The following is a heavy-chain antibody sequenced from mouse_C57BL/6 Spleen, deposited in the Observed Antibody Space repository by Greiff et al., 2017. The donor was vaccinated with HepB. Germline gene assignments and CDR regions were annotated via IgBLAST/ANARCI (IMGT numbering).Heavy chain of an antibody. D-gene: IGHD3-1*01. J-gene: IGHJ3*01. CDR2: INPNNGGT. V-gene: IGHV1-26*01. Sequence: VQLQQSGPELVKPGASVKISCKASGYTFTDYYMNWVKQSHGKGLEWIGDINPNNGGTSYNQKFKGKATLTVDKSSSTAYMELRSLTSEDSAVYYCARGLLFAYWGQGTLVTVSA. CDR3: ARGLLFAY. CDR1: GYTFTDYY.